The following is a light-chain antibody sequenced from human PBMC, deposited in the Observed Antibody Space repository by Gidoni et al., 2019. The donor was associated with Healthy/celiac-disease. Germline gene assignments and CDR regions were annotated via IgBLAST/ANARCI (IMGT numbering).Light chain of an antibody. CDR3: SSYTSSSTPV. Sequence: QSARTQPASVFGSPGQSITISCTGTSRDVGGYNYVSWYQQLPGKAPKLMIYDVSNRPSGVSNRFSGSKSGNTASLTISGLQAEDEADYYCSSYTSSSTPVFGGGTKLTVL. V-gene: IGLV2-14*01. CDR2: DVS. J-gene: IGLJ3*02. CDR1: SRDVGGYNY.